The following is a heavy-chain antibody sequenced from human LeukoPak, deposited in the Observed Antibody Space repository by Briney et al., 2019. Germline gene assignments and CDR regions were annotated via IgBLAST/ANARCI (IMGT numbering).Heavy chain of an antibody. D-gene: IGHD3-9*01. Sequence: PGGSLRLSCAASGFTFFTYAMSWVRQAPGKGLEWVSGIRGSGDWTFYADSVKGRFTISRDNSRDTVCMQMDSLRAEDTARYYCAKDVRTGYSFDFWGQGTMITVSS. CDR3: AKDVRTGYSFDF. J-gene: IGHJ3*01. CDR1: GFTFFTYA. V-gene: IGHV3-23*01. CDR2: IRGSGDWT.